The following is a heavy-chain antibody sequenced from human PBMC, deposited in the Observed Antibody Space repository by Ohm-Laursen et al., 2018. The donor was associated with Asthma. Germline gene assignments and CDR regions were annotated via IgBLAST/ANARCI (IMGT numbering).Heavy chain of an antibody. V-gene: IGHV3-30*03. D-gene: IGHD1-7*01. CDR1: GFTFSTYG. J-gene: IGHJ4*02. CDR3: ARHNWNYLDY. Sequence: LSLTCAASGFTFSTYGMHWVRQAPGKGLEWVALISYDGSNKYYADSVKGRCTISRDNSMDTLYLQMNSLRTEDTAVYYCARHNWNYLDYWGQGTLVTASS. CDR2: ISYDGSNK.